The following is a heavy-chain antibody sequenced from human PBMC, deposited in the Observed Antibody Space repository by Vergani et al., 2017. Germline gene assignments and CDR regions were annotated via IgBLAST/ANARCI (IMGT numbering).Heavy chain of an antibody. CDR3: ARVSPLVDTAMVTENYFDY. J-gene: IGHJ4*02. D-gene: IGHD5-18*01. V-gene: IGHV4-39*01. CDR1: GASIRSSNYY. Sequence: QLQLQESGPGLVKPSATLSLTCSVSGASIRSSNYYWGWIRQPPGKGLEWIASIYYSGSTYYNPSLKSRVTISVDTSKNQFSLKLSSVTAADTAVYYCARVSPLVDTAMVTENYFDYWGQGTLVTVSS. CDR2: IYYSGST.